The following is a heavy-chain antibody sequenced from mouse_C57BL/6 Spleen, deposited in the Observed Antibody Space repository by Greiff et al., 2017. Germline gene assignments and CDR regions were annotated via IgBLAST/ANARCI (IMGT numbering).Heavy chain of an antibody. D-gene: IGHD3-3*01. J-gene: IGHJ4*01. V-gene: IGHV2-2*01. CDR1: GFSLTSYG. Sequence: QVQLKQSGPGLVQPSQSLSITCTVSGFSLTSYGVHWVRQSPGKGLEWLGVIWSGGSPDYNAAFISRLSISKDNSKSQVFFKMNSLQADDTAIYYCARNWDSHYAMDYWGQGTSVTVSS. CDR2: IWSGGSP. CDR3: ARNWDSHYAMDY.